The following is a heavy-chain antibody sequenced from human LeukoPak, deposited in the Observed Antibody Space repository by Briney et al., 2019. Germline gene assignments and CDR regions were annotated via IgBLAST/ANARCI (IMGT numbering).Heavy chain of an antibody. CDR1: GGSISSSSYY. V-gene: IGHV4-39*01. CDR3: ARGKMATIEDY. Sequence: SETLSLTCTVSGGSISSSSYYWGWIRQPPGKGLEWIGSIYYSGSTYYNPSLKSLATISVDTSKNQFSLKLSSVTAADTAVYYCARGKMATIEDYWGEGTLVTVSS. J-gene: IGHJ4*02. D-gene: IGHD5-24*01. CDR2: IYYSGST.